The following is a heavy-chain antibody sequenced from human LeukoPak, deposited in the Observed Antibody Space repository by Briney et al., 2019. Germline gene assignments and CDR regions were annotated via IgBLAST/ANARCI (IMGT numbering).Heavy chain of an antibody. CDR3: ARGRGYYGSGSAFDY. Sequence: SETLSLTCTVSDGSISPYYWTWIRQPPGKGLEWIGYIHYSGSTNYNPSLKSRVTISVDTSKNQFSLKLSSVTAADTAVYYCARGRGYYGSGSAFDYWGQGTLVTVSS. J-gene: IGHJ4*02. CDR2: IHYSGST. V-gene: IGHV4-59*12. CDR1: DGSISPYY. D-gene: IGHD3-10*01.